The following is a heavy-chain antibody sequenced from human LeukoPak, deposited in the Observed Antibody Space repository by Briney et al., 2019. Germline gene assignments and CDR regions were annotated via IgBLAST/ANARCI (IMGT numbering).Heavy chain of an antibody. CDR3: ARDLDYGGNFGWFDP. Sequence: PSETLSLTCTVSGGSISSYYWSWIRQPPGKGLEWIGYIYYSGSTNYNPSLKSRVTISVDTSKNQFSLKLSSVTAADTAVYYCARDLDYGGNFGWFDPWGQGTLVTVSS. J-gene: IGHJ5*02. D-gene: IGHD4-23*01. V-gene: IGHV4-59*01. CDR2: IYYSGST. CDR1: GGSISSYY.